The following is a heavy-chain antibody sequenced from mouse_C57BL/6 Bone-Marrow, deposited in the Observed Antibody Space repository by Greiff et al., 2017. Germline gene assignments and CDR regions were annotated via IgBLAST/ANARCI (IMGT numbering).Heavy chain of an antibody. D-gene: IGHD1-1*01. CDR2: IYPGNSDT. Sequence: VQLQQSGTVLARPGASVKMSCKTSGYTFTSYWMHWVKQRPGQGLEWIGAIYPGNSDTSYNQKFKGKAKLTAVTSSITAYMELSSLTNEDSAVYYCTGAITTVVATHYWCQGTTLTVSS. V-gene: IGHV1-5*01. J-gene: IGHJ2*01. CDR1: GYTFTSYW. CDR3: TGAITTVVATHY.